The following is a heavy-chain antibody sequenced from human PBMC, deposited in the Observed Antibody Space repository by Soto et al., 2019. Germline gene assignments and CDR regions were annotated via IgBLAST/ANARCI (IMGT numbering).Heavy chain of an antibody. J-gene: IGHJ4*02. CDR1: GYTLTELS. V-gene: IGHV1-24*01. CDR3: ATDLSFYDIQVY. CDR2: FDPEDGET. Sequence: GASVKVSCKVSGYTLTELSMHWVRQAPGKGLEWMGGFDPEDGETIYAQKFQGRVTMTEDTSTDTAYMELSSLRSEDTAVYYCATDLSFYDIQVYWGLGTLVTVSS. D-gene: IGHD3-9*01.